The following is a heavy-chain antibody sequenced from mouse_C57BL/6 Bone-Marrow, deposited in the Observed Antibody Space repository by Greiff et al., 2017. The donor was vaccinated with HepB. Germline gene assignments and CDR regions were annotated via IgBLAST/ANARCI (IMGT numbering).Heavy chain of an antibody. CDR1: GYTFTDYY. CDR3: ARNYDY. J-gene: IGHJ3*01. D-gene: IGHD2-4*01. CDR2: IYPGSGNT. V-gene: IGHV1-76*01. Sequence: VKVVESGAELVRPGASVKLSCKASGYTFTDYYINWVKQRPGQGLEWIARIYPGSGNTYYNEKFKGKATLTAEKSSSTAYMQLSSLPSEDSAVYFCARNYDYWGQGTLVTVSA.